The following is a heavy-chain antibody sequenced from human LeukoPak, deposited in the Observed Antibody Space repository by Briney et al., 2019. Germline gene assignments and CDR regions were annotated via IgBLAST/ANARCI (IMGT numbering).Heavy chain of an antibody. D-gene: IGHD3-10*01. CDR1: GFTFSTYA. J-gene: IGHJ6*03. CDR3: VRESRGSGSYYPRDYYYYYYMDV. Sequence: SGGSLRLSCAASGFTFSTYAMSWVRQAPGKGLEWVSSISSSSSYIYYADSVKGRFTISRDNAKNSLYLQMNSLRAEDTAVYYCVRESRGSGSYYPRDYYYYYYMDVWGKGTTVTVSS. CDR2: ISSSSSYI. V-gene: IGHV3-21*01.